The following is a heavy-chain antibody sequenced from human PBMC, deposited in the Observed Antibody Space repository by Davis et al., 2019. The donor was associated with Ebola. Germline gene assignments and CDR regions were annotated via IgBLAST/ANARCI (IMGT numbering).Heavy chain of an antibody. J-gene: IGHJ4*02. CDR2: INADGSTT. Sequence: PGGSLRPSCAASGFTFSTYWMNWVRHASGKGLVWVPNINADGSTTGYADSAKGRFTISRDNAKNTLYLQMDSLRAEDTAVFLCAGSIRYPEGYWCQGTLVTVSS. V-gene: IGHV3-74*01. CDR1: GFTFSTYW. D-gene: IGHD3-16*01. CDR3: AGSIRYPEGY.